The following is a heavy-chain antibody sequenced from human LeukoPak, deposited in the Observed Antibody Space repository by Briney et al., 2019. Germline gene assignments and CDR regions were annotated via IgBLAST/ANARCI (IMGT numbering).Heavy chain of an antibody. CDR1: GGSISSSSYY. CDR2: IYYSGST. CDR3: ARDPSILWFGESPLN. D-gene: IGHD3-10*01. J-gene: IGHJ4*02. V-gene: IGHV4-39*07. Sequence: SETLSLTCTVSGGSISSSSYYWGWIRQPPGKGLEWIGSIYYSGSTYYNPSLKSRVTISVDTSKNQFSLKLSSVTAADTAVYYCARDPSILWFGESPLNWGQGTLVTVSS.